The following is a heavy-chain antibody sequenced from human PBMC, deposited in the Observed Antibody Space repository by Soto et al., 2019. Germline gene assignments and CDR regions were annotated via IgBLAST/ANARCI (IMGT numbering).Heavy chain of an antibody. D-gene: IGHD3-22*01. CDR3: ARDQRYYHASSGFYRWDH. Sequence: ASVKVSCKASGYTFTSYGFSWVRQAPGQGLEWMGWISAYNDNTNYGQKFQGRVTMTTDTSTSTAYMELRSLRSDDTAVYYCARDQRYYHASSGFYRWDHWGQGTLATVSS. V-gene: IGHV1-18*01. CDR2: ISAYNDNT. J-gene: IGHJ4*02. CDR1: GYTFTSYG.